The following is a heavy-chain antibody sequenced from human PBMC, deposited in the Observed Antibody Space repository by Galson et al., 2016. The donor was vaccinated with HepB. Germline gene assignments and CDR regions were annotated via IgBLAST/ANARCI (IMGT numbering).Heavy chain of an antibody. Sequence: SLRLSCAASGFTFSSYGMHWVRQALGKGLEWAAVISYDGSNKYYADSVKGRFTISRDNSKNTLYLQMNSLRAEDAAVYYCAKISLVGYNSGWGGSFDIWGRGTMVTVSS. D-gene: IGHD6-19*01. J-gene: IGHJ3*02. V-gene: IGHV3-30*18. CDR3: AKISLVGYNSGWGGSFDI. CDR1: GFTFSSYG. CDR2: ISYDGSNK.